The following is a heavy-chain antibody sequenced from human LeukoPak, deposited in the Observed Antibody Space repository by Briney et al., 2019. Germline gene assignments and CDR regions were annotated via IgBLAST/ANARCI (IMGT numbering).Heavy chain of an antibody. CDR3: AKPRTRLAWFDP. CDR2: IYHSGST. Sequence: SETPSLTCTVSGYSISSGYYWGWIRQPPGKGLEWIGSIYHSGSTYYNPSLKSRVTISVDTSKNQFSLKLSSVTAADTAVYYCAKPRTRLAWFDPWGQGTLVTVSS. CDR1: GYSISSGYY. V-gene: IGHV4-38-2*02. D-gene: IGHD6-19*01. J-gene: IGHJ5*02.